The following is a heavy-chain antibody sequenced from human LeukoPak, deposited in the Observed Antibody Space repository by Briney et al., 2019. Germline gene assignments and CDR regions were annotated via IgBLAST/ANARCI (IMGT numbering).Heavy chain of an antibody. D-gene: IGHD5-18*01. CDR3: AKGAGGFSYYNWFDP. V-gene: IGHV4-39*07. CDR2: IYYSGTT. Sequence: SETLSLTCTVSGGSISSSPYYWGWIRQPPGKGLEWIGSIYYSGTTHYDPSLESRVTISVDTSKNQFSLKLASVTAADTAIYYCAKGAGGFSYYNWFDPWGQGTLVTVSS. CDR1: GGSISSSPYY. J-gene: IGHJ5*02.